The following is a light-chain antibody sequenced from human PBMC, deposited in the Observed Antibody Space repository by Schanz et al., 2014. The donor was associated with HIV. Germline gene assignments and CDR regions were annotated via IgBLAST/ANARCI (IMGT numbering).Light chain of an antibody. CDR1: QSVTRNF. CDR2: GAS. V-gene: IGKV3D-20*02. J-gene: IGKJ2*01. Sequence: ETVLTQSPGSLSLSPGERVTLSCRASQSVTRNFLAWYQHKPGQAPRLLISGASSRAAGIPDRFSGSGSGTDFTLTISRLEPEDFAVYYCQQRSNWLYTFGQGTKLEIK. CDR3: QQRSNWLYT.